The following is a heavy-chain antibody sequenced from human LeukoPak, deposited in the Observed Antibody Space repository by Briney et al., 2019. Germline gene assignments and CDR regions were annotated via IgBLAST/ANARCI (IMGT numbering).Heavy chain of an antibody. CDR2: IYYSGST. CDR1: GGSISSGGYY. V-gene: IGHV4-31*03. J-gene: IGHJ5*02. Sequence: SETLSLTCTVSGGSISSGGYYWSWIRQHPGKGLEWIGYIYYSGSTYYNPSLKSRVTISVDTSKNQFSLKLSSVTAAGTAVYYCARGPGSGYYRLNWFDPWGQGTLVTVSS. D-gene: IGHD3-22*01. CDR3: ARGPGSGYYRLNWFDP.